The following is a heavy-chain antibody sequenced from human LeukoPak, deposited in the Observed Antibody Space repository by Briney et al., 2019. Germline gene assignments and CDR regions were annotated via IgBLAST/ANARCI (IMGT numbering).Heavy chain of an antibody. CDR2: ITNSGRDA. Sequence: GGSLRLSCAASGFTFSDHYMTWIRQAPGKGLEWVLYITNSGRDADYSDSVRGRFTTSRDNAKNSLYLQMNSLRPEDTAIYYCGRGHFGLDVWGKGTTVTVSS. V-gene: IGHV3-11*06. CDR1: GFTFSDHY. CDR3: GRGHFGLDV. J-gene: IGHJ6*04.